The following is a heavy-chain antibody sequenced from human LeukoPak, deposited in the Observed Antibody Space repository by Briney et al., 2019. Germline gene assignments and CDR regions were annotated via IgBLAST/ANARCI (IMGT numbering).Heavy chain of an antibody. CDR1: GFTFSTYG. J-gene: IGHJ4*02. CDR2: MRYGGNDI. D-gene: IGHD3-10*01. V-gene: IGHV3-30*02. CDR3: ARDSPSGSYYDY. Sequence: GGSLRLSCAASGFTFSTYGMHWVRQVPGKGLEWLAFMRYGGNDIYYTDSVKGRFTISRDNSKNTLYLQMNSLRAEDTAVYYCARDSPSGSYYDYWGQGTLVTVSS.